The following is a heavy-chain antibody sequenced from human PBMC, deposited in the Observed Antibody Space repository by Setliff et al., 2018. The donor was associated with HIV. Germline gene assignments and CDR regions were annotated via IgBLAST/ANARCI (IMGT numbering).Heavy chain of an antibody. J-gene: IGHJ4*02. CDR2: IYHSGSS. CDR3: ARLPGYSYGPFDY. V-gene: IGHV4-38-2*01. CDR1: GYSISSGYY. D-gene: IGHD5-18*01. Sequence: NPSETLSLTCAVSGYSISSGYYWGWIRQPPGKGLEWIGSIYHSGSSYYNPSLKSRVTISVDTSKNQFSLKLSSVTAADTAVYYCARLPGYSYGPFDYWGQGTLVTVS.